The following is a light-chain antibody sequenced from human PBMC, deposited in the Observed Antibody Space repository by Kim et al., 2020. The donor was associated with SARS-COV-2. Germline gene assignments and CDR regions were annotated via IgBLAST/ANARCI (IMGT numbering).Light chain of an antibody. Sequence: DIQMTQSPSSLSASVGDRVTITCRASQTISSYLNWYQQKPGKAPKLLIYAASSLQSGVPSRFSGSGSGTDFTLTISSLQPEDFATYYCQPSYSAPNTFVGGTTV. CDR3: QPSYSAPNT. J-gene: IGKJ4*01. CDR1: QTISSY. CDR2: AAS. V-gene: IGKV1-39*01.